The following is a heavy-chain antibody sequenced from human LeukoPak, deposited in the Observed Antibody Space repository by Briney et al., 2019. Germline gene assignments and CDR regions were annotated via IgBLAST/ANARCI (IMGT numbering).Heavy chain of an antibody. J-gene: IGHJ4*02. Sequence: GGSLRLSCAASGFSVSNNYMSWVRQAPGKGLEGVSVIYSRGATYYAGSVKGRFTISRDNSKNTLYLQMNSLRVEDTAVYYCAAWNYWGQGTLVTVSS. CDR3: AAWNY. D-gene: IGHD1-1*01. V-gene: IGHV3-53*01. CDR1: GFSVSNNY. CDR2: IYSRGAT.